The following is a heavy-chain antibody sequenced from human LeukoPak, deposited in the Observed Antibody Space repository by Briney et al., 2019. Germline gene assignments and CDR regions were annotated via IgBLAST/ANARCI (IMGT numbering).Heavy chain of an antibody. D-gene: IGHD3-9*01. Sequence: GGSLRLSCAASGFTFSSYGMSWVRQAPGKGLEWVSAISGSGDSTYYADSVKGRFTISRDNAKKSLYLQMNSLRAEDTAVYYCARATTYDILTGFSDYWGQGTLVTVSS. J-gene: IGHJ4*02. V-gene: IGHV3-23*01. CDR1: GFTFSSYG. CDR2: ISGSGDST. CDR3: ARATTYDILTGFSDY.